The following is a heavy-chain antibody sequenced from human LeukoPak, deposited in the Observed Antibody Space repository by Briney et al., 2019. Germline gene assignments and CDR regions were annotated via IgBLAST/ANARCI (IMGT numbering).Heavy chain of an antibody. V-gene: IGHV3-7*01. CDR2: IKQDGSEK. CDR3: ARWGRDIVVVPAASSAYYYYYYMDV. CDR1: GFTFSSYG. D-gene: IGHD2-2*01. J-gene: IGHJ6*03. Sequence: GGSLRLSCAASGFTFSSYGTHWVRQAPGKGLEWVANIKQDGSEKYYVDSVKGRFTISRDNAKDSLYLQMNSLRAEDTAVYYCARWGRDIVVVPAASSAYYYYYYMDVWGKGTTVTISS.